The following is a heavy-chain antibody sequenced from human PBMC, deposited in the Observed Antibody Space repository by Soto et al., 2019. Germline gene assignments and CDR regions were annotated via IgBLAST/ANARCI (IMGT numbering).Heavy chain of an antibody. CDR1: GFVFTNFL. J-gene: IGHJ4*02. CDR3: AKDSWYLEL. Sequence: GGSLRLSCEASGFVFTNFLMHWVRHVPGKGLVWVARIDTSGHSTNYAESVKGRFTISRDNAKNTVSLQMNSLRVEDTGVYYCAKDSWYLELWSPGAQVTV. V-gene: IGHV3-74*01. CDR2: IDTSGHST. D-gene: IGHD3-3*01.